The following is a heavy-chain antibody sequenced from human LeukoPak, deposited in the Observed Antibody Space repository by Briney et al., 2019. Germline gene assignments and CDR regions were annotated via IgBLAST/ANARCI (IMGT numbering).Heavy chain of an antibody. J-gene: IGHJ5*02. CDR3: ARASMVRGGT. CDR1: GFTFSSYS. D-gene: IGHD3-10*01. V-gene: IGHV3-74*01. Sequence: GGSLTLSCPASGFTFSSYSMNWVSQAPGKGLVWVSRINSDGSSTSYADSVKGRFTISRDNAKNTLYLQMNSLRAEDTAVYYCARASMVRGGTWGQGTLVTVSS. CDR2: INSDGSST.